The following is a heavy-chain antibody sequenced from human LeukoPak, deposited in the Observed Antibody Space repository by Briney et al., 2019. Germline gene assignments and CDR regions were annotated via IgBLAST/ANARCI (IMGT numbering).Heavy chain of an antibody. J-gene: IGHJ6*02. D-gene: IGHD3-3*01. Sequence: PGGSLRLSCAASGFTFDDYAMHWGRHAPGKGLEWVSGISWNSGSIGYADSVKGRFTISRDNAKDSLYLQMNSLRAEDTAVYYCARSLGGYYYYYYGMDVWGRGTTVTVSS. CDR3: ARSLGGYYYYYYGMDV. V-gene: IGHV3-9*01. CDR1: GFTFDDYA. CDR2: ISWNSGSI.